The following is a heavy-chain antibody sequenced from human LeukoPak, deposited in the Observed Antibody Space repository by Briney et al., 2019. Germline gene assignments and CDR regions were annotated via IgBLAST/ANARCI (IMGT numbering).Heavy chain of an antibody. D-gene: IGHD3-22*01. V-gene: IGHV1-3*01. J-gene: IGHJ4*02. Sequence: GASVKVSCKASGYIFTTYAMHWVRQAPGQRLEWMGWINAANGNTKLSQKFQDRITIIRDKSANTAYMELSSLRSEDTAVYYCAARNDYYYDSSGYFDYWGQGTLVTVSS. CDR3: AARNDYYYDSSGYFDY. CDR1: GYIFTTYA. CDR2: INAANGNT.